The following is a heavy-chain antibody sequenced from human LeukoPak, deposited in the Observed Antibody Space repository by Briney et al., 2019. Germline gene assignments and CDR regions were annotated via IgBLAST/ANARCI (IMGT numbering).Heavy chain of an antibody. D-gene: IGHD3-22*01. CDR1: GFTFSSYA. CDR2: IKRKADGGTT. CDR3: ARGSTYYDSSGQVPFDY. V-gene: IGHV3-15*07. Sequence: GRSLRLSCAASGFTFSSYAMHWVRQAPGKGLEWVGRIKRKADGGTTDYAAPAKGRFTISRDDSRNTLYLQMNSLKTEDTAVYYCARGSTYYDSSGQVPFDYWGQGTLVTVSS. J-gene: IGHJ4*02.